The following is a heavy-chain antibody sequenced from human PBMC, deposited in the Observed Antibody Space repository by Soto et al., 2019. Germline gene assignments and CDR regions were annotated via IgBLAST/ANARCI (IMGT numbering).Heavy chain of an antibody. Sequence: GGSLRLSCAASGFTFSSYGMHWVRQAPGKGLEWVAVISYDGSNKYYADSVQGRFIISRDNANNSLYLQMNSLRADDTAVYYCARDPREYYFDYWGQGTLVTVSS. V-gene: IGHV3-30*03. CDR1: GFTFSSYG. CDR3: ARDPREYYFDY. J-gene: IGHJ4*02. CDR2: ISYDGSNK.